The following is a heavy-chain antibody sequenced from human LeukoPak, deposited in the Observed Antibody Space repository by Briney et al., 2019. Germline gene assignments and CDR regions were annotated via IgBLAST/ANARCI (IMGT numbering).Heavy chain of an antibody. V-gene: IGHV1-46*01. Sequence: ASVKVSCKASGYTFTSYYMHWARQAPGQGLEWMGIINPSGGSTSYAQKFQGRVTMTRDTSTSTVYMELSSLRSEDTAVYYCARGVSGYSYGRYYYYGMDVWGQGTTVTVSS. CDR2: INPSGGST. D-gene: IGHD5-18*01. CDR1: GYTFTSYY. J-gene: IGHJ6*02. CDR3: ARGVSGYSYGRYYYYGMDV.